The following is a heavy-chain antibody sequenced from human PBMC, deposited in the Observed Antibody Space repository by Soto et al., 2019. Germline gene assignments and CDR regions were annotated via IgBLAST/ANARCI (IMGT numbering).Heavy chain of an antibody. D-gene: IGHD2-15*01. Sequence: GGSLRLSCAASGFTFSSYSMNLVRQAQGKGLEWVSSISSSSSYIYYADSVKGRFTISRDNAKNSLYLQMNSLRAEDTAVYYCARDKWAYGGTAFDIWGQGTMVTVSS. CDR2: ISSSSSYI. CDR1: GFTFSSYS. CDR3: ARDKWAYGGTAFDI. V-gene: IGHV3-21*01. J-gene: IGHJ3*02.